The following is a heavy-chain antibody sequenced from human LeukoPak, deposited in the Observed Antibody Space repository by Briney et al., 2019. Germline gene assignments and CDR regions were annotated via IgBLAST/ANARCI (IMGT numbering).Heavy chain of an antibody. Sequence: SVKVSCKASGGTFSSYAISWVRQAPGQGVEWMGGIIPIFGTANYAQKFQGRVTITADESTSTAYMELSSLRSEDTAVYYCARDHSYYDSSGYYELDYWGQGTLVTVSS. CDR2: IIPIFGTA. J-gene: IGHJ4*02. D-gene: IGHD3-22*01. CDR1: GGTFSSYA. V-gene: IGHV1-69*13. CDR3: ARDHSYYDSSGYYELDY.